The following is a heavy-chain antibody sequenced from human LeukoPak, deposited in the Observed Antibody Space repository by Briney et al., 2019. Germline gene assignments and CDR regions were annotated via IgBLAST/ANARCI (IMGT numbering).Heavy chain of an antibody. CDR3: AKDLGVVATMNYFDY. D-gene: IGHD5-12*01. Sequence: GGSLRLSCAASGFTFSNAWMSWVRQAPGKGLEWVSAISGSGGSTYYADSVKGRFTISGDNSKNTLYLQMNSLRAEDTAVYYCAKDLGVVATMNYFDYWGQGTLVTVSS. CDR2: ISGSGGST. V-gene: IGHV3-23*01. CDR1: GFTFSNAW. J-gene: IGHJ4*02.